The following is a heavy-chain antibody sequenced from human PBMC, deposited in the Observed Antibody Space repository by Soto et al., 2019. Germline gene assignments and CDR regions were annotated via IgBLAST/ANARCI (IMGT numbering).Heavy chain of an antibody. CDR3: ARLYGWAPDY. J-gene: IGHJ4*02. V-gene: IGHV4-30-2*01. Sequence: SETLSLTCAVSGGSISSGGYSWSWTRQPPGKGLEWIGYIYHSGSTYYNPSLKSRVTISVDRSKNQFSLKLSSVTAADTAVYYCARLYGWAPDYWGQGTLVTVS. CDR2: IYHSGST. D-gene: IGHD4-17*01. CDR1: GGSISSGGYS.